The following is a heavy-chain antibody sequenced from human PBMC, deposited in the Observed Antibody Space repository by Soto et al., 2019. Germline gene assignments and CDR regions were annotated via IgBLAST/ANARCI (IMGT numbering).Heavy chain of an antibody. J-gene: IGHJ3*02. D-gene: IGHD1-26*01. CDR2: IYHSGST. Sequence: SETLSLTCAVSGGSISSSNWWSWVRQPPGKGLEWIGEIYHSGSTNYNPSLKSRVTISVDKSKNQFSLKLSSVTAADTAVYDCASRSEGRDKYSGSYYAFDIWGQGTMVTVSS. CDR3: ASRSEGRDKYSGSYYAFDI. CDR1: GGSISSSNW. V-gene: IGHV4-4*02.